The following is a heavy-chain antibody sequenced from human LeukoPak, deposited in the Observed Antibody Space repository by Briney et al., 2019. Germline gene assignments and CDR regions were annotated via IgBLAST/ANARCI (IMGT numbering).Heavy chain of an antibody. CDR1: GFTFSNAW. CDR3: TTDESQLGYCSGGSCYVPFDY. V-gene: IGHV3-15*01. D-gene: IGHD2-15*01. J-gene: IGHJ4*02. Sequence: GGSLRLSCAASGFTFSNAWMSWVRQAPGKGLEWVGRIKSKTDGGTTDYAAPVKGRFTISRDDSKNALYLQMNSLKTEDTAVYYCTTDESQLGYCSGGSCYVPFDYWGQGTLVTVSS. CDR2: IKSKTDGGTT.